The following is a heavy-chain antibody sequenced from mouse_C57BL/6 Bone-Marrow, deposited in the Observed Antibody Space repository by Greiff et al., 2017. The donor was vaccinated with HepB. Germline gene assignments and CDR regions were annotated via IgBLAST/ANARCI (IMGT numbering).Heavy chain of an antibody. CDR2: IYPRSGNT. Sequence: QVQLQQSGAELARPGASVKLSCKASGYTFTSYGISWVKQRTGQGLEWIGEIYPRSGNTYYNEKFKGKATLTADKSSSTAYMELRSLTAEDSAVYFCARNDYGGFAYWGQGTLVTVSA. D-gene: IGHD2-4*01. CDR3: ARNDYGGFAY. V-gene: IGHV1-81*01. J-gene: IGHJ3*01. CDR1: GYTFTSYG.